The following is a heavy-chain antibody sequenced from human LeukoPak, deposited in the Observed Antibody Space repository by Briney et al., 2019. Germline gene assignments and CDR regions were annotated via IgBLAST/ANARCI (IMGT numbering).Heavy chain of an antibody. Sequence: ASVKVSCKAFGFTFSSYHIHWVRQAPGQGLEWMGIIKPRDDSTIYGQKFQGRLIMTWDTSTSTAYMELSSLRSGDTALYYCARDFVWAVDYWGQGSLVTVSS. J-gene: IGHJ4*02. CDR2: IKPRDDST. CDR3: ARDFVWAVDY. CDR1: GFTFSSYH. D-gene: IGHD3-16*01. V-gene: IGHV1-46*01.